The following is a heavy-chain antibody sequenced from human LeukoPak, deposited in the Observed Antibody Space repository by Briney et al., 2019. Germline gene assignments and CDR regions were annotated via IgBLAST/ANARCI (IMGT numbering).Heavy chain of an antibody. Sequence: KSGGSLRLSCAASGFTLSDHYMSWIRQAPGKGLEWVSYIDRTDSATYYADSVKGRFTISRDNAKNSLYLQMSSLRVEDTAVYYCARGHYGLDYWGQGTLVTVSS. D-gene: IGHD4-17*01. CDR2: IDRTDSAT. J-gene: IGHJ4*02. CDR1: GFTLSDHY. CDR3: ARGHYGLDY. V-gene: IGHV3-11*01.